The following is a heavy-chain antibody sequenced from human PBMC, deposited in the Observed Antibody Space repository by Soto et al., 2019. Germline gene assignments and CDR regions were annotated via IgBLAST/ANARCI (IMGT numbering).Heavy chain of an antibody. CDR2: ISAYNGNT. CDR3: ARNDEDYDILTGYLRWFDP. D-gene: IGHD3-9*01. Sequence: GAAVKVSCKASGYTFTNYGISWVRQAPGQGPEWMGWISAYNGNTNYAQKLQGRVTMTTDTSTSTAYMELRSLRSDDTAVYYCARNDEDYDILTGYLRWFDPWGQETLVTVSS. V-gene: IGHV1-18*01. CDR1: GYTFTNYG. J-gene: IGHJ5*02.